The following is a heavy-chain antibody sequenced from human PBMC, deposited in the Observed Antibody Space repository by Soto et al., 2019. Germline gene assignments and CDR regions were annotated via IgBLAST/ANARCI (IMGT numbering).Heavy chain of an antibody. J-gene: IGHJ5*02. CDR1: GFTFSSYS. Sequence: GGSLRLSCASSGFTFSSYSMNWVRQAPGKGLEWVSYISSSSSTIYYADSVKGRFTISRDNAKNSLYLQMNSLRDEDTAVYYCARLGRDILTGYYRHGWFDPWGQGTLVTVSS. CDR2: ISSSSSTI. CDR3: ARLGRDILTGYYRHGWFDP. V-gene: IGHV3-48*02. D-gene: IGHD3-9*01.